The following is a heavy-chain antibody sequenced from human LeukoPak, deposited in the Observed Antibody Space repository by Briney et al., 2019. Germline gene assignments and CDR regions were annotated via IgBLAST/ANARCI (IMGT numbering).Heavy chain of an antibody. CDR3: ARARQQLVPNWFDP. J-gene: IGHJ5*02. Sequence: GGSLRLSCAASGFTFSSYSMNWVRQAPGKGLEWVSSISSSSSYIYYADSVKGRFTISRDNAKNSLYPQMNSLRAEDTAVYYCARARQQLVPNWFDPWGQGTLVTVSS. CDR2: ISSSSSYI. CDR1: GFTFSSYS. V-gene: IGHV3-21*01. D-gene: IGHD6-13*01.